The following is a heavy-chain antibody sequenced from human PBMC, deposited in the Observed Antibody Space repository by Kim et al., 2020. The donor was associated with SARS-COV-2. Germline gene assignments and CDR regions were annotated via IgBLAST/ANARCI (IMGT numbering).Heavy chain of an antibody. CDR3: ARPHSNSWYVVDY. D-gene: IGHD6-13*01. J-gene: IGHJ4*02. V-gene: IGHV3-74*01. CDR2: INGDGTVR. CDR1: GVSLSTYW. Sequence: GWSLRLSCAASGVSLSTYWMHWVRQAPGKGLVWVSRINGDGTVRNYADSVKGRFIISRDDAKNTVYLQMNSLSAEDTAVYYCARPHSNSWYVVDYWGQGTLVTVSS.